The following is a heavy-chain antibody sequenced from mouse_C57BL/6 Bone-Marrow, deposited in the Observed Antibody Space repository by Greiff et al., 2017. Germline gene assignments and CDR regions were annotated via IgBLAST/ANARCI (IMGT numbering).Heavy chain of an antibody. CDR1: GYTFTSYW. D-gene: IGHD1-1*01. V-gene: IGHV1-69*01. J-gene: IGHJ4*01. CDR2: IDPSDSYT. Sequence: QVQLQQPGAELVMPGASVKLSCKASGYTFTSYWMQWVKQRPGQGLEWIGEIDPSDSYTNYNQKFKGKTTLTVDKSSSTAYMQISSLTSEDSAVYYCARVTYYDGCSHYDIEYWGQGTAVTVST. CDR3: ARVTYYDGCSHYDIEY.